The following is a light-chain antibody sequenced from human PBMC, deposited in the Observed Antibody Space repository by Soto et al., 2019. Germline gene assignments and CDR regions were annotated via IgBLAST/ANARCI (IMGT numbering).Light chain of an antibody. V-gene: IGLV1-47*01. CDR3: AAWDDSLSAYV. CDR1: SSDIGSNT. CDR2: RNN. J-gene: IGLJ1*01. Sequence: QSVLTQPPSASGTPGQRVTISCSGSSSDIGSNTVNWYQQLSGSLIYRNNQRPSGVPDRFSDSKSGTSASLTISGLRSEDEADYYCAAWDDSLSAYVFGTGTKVTVL.